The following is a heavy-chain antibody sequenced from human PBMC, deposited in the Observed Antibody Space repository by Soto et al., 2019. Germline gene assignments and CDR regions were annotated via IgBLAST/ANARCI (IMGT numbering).Heavy chain of an antibody. J-gene: IGHJ4*02. Sequence: EVQLVESGGGLVQPGGSLRLSCAASGFTFGGYWMSWVHQAPGKGLEWVANINQDGSETYYVDSVKGRFTISRDNAKNSLYLQMNSLRAEDTAVYYCARGDKYSGDYWGQGTLVTVSS. CDR3: ARGDKYSGDY. V-gene: IGHV3-7*05. CDR2: INQDGSET. D-gene: IGHD5-18*01. CDR1: GFTFGGYW.